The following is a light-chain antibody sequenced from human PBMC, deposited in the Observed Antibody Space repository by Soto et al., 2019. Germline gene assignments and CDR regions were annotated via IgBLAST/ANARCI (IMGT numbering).Light chain of an antibody. V-gene: IGLV2-18*02. CDR2: EVT. J-gene: IGLJ2*01. CDR3: SSYTSSTTVV. Sequence: QSVLTQPPSVSGSPGQSVTISCTGTSGDVGTYNRVSWYQQPPGTAPKLMIYEVTNRPSGVPDRFSGYKSGNTASLTISGLQAEDEADYYCSSYTSSTTVVFGGGTKLTVL. CDR1: SGDVGTYNR.